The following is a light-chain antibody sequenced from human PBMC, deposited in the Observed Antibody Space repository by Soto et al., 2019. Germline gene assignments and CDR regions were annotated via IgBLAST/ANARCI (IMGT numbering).Light chain of an antibody. Sequence: DIQMTQSPSSLSASVGDRVIITCRASQGIRDALGWYQQKPGKVPKRLIYSASSLQNGVPSRFSGSGSETVFTLTISSLQPEDFATYFCLQHSDYPFTFGQGPKVDIK. CDR2: SAS. CDR1: QGIRDA. V-gene: IGKV1-17*01. CDR3: LQHSDYPFT. J-gene: IGKJ2*01.